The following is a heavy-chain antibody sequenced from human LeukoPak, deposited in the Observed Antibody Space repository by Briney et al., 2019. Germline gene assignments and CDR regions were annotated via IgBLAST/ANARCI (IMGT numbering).Heavy chain of an antibody. J-gene: IGHJ4*02. CDR1: GYTFTSYG. CDR2: ISAYNGNT. CDR3: ARDSSGGSCSLGDYYFDY. V-gene: IGHV1-18*04. D-gene: IGHD2-15*01. Sequence: GASVKVSCKASGYTFTSYGISWVRQAPGQGLEWMGWISAYNGNTNYAQKLQGRVTMTTDTSTSTAYMELRSLRSDDTAVYYCARDSSGGSCSLGDYYFDYWGQGTLVTVSS.